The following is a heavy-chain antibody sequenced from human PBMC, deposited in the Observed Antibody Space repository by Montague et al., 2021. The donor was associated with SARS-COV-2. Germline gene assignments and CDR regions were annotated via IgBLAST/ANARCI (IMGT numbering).Heavy chain of an antibody. CDR1: GDSVTERY. CDR3: ARQGPMVRGVIKPSGWFDP. Sequence: SETLSLTCTVSGDSVTERYLNWVRQAAGKGLEWIGFIHPYGDIHYNASLKSRVILSRDASKNQFSLKLSSVTAADTAVYYCARQGPMVRGVIKPSGWFDPWGQGTLVTVSS. CDR2: IHPYGDI. J-gene: IGHJ5*02. D-gene: IGHD3-10*01. V-gene: IGHV4-4*07.